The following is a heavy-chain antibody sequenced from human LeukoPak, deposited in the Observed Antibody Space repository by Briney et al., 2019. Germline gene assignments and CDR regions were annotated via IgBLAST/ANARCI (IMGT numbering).Heavy chain of an antibody. Sequence: SETLSLTCTVSGGSISSYYWSWIRQPAGKGLEWIGRIYTSGSTNYNPSLKSRVTMSVDTSKNQFSLKLSSVTAADTAVYYCARDPSSNYYYYYMDVWGKGTTVTVSS. CDR3: ARDPSSNYYYYYMDV. D-gene: IGHD4-11*01. CDR1: GGSISSYY. J-gene: IGHJ6*03. CDR2: IYTSGST. V-gene: IGHV4-4*07.